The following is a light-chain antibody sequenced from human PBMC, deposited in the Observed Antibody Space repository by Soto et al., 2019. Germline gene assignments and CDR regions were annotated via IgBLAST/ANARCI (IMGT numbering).Light chain of an antibody. CDR2: DAT. Sequence: IQLTQSPSSLSASVGDRVAITCRTSQSINNYLNWYQQKPGKAPKVLIYDATRLQSGVPSRFSGGGSGTDFTLTISSLQPEDFATYYCQQRSNWPPWTFGQGTKVDIK. J-gene: IGKJ1*01. V-gene: IGKV1-39*01. CDR1: QSINNY. CDR3: QQRSNWPPWT.